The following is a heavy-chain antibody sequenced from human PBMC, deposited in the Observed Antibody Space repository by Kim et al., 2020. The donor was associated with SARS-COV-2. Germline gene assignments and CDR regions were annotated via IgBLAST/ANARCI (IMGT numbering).Heavy chain of an antibody. Sequence: GGSLRLSCAASGFTFSSHAMSWVRQAPGKGLEWVSAISDSGDNTHYADSVKGRFTISRDNSKNTLYLQMNSLRAEDTAVYYCAKDPHSSTAARRYGMDVWGQGTTVMVAS. V-gene: IGHV3-23*01. CDR2: ISDSGDNT. CDR1: GFTFSSHA. D-gene: IGHD6-6*01. CDR3: AKDPHSSTAARRYGMDV. J-gene: IGHJ6*02.